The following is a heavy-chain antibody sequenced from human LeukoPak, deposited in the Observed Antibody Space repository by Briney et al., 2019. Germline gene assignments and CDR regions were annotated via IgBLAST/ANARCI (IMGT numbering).Heavy chain of an antibody. CDR2: IIPIFGTA. Sequence: ASVKVSCKASGGTFNSYAISWVRQAPGQGLEWMGGIIPIFGTANYAQKFQGRVTITADESTSTAYMELSSLRSEDTAVYYCARVRYSGYGHFDYWGQGTLVTVSS. CDR3: ARVRYSGYGHFDY. D-gene: IGHD5-12*01. V-gene: IGHV1-69*13. CDR1: GGTFNSYA. J-gene: IGHJ4*02.